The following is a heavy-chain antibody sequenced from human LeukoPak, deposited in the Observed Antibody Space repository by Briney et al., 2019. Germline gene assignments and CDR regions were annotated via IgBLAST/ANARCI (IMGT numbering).Heavy chain of an antibody. J-gene: IGHJ3*02. D-gene: IGHD4-23*01. CDR1: GGSISSYY. V-gene: IGHV4-59*01. CDR3: ARDYGGNSITFGI. CDR2: IAYSGST. Sequence: SETLSLTCTVSGGSISSYYWSWIRQPPGKGLEWIGYIAYSGSTIYNPSLKSRVTITLDTSKNLFSLKLTSVTAADTGVYYCARDYGGNSITFGIWGQGTMVTVSS.